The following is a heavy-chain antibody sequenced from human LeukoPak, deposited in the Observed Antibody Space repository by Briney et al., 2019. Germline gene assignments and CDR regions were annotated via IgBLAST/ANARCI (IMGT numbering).Heavy chain of an antibody. CDR3: ARYGSGWIDY. CDR1: AGSISTYY. D-gene: IGHD6-19*01. V-gene: IGHV4-59*01. J-gene: IGHJ4*02. CDR2: ISYSGST. Sequence: PSETLSLTCTVSAGSISTYYWNWIRQPPGKGLEWIGYISYSGSTNYNPSLKSRVTISIDTSKNQFSLKLSSVTAADTAVYYCARYGSGWIDYWGQGTLVTVSS.